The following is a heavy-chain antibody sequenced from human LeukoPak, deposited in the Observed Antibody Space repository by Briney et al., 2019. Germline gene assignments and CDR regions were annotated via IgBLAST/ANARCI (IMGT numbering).Heavy chain of an antibody. CDR3: ARDPGDMGYFDY. Sequence: GASVKVSCKASGYTFTGYYMHWVRQAPGQGLEWMGRINPNSGGTNYAQKFQGRVTMTRDTSISTAYMELSRLRSDDTAVYYCARDPGDMGYFDYWGQGTLVTVSS. CDR2: INPNSGGT. V-gene: IGHV1-2*06. CDR1: GYTFTGYY. D-gene: IGHD7-27*01. J-gene: IGHJ4*02.